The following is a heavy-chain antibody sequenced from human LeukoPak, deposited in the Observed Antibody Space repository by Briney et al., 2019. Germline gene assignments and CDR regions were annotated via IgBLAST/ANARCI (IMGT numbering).Heavy chain of an antibody. CDR3: ARDSHYYDPGGYYSRGEYYHHGMAF. CDR1: GFTFRTYA. CDR2: VSYDGSNK. V-gene: IGHV3-30-3*01. Sequence: RSLRLSCVVSGFTFRTYAMHWVRQAPGKGLEWVAVVSYDGSNKYYADSVQGRFTISRDNSRNTLHLQMNSLRAEDTAVYYCARDSHYYDPGGYYSRGEYYHHGMAFWGQVTTVTASS. J-gene: IGHJ6*02. D-gene: IGHD3-22*01.